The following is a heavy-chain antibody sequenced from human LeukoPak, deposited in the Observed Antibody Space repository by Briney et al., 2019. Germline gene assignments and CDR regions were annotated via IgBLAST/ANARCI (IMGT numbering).Heavy chain of an antibody. J-gene: IGHJ4*02. Sequence: GASVKVSCKASGYTFTNFGLSWVRQAPGQGLEWMGWISAYNGNTNYAQKLQGRVTMTTDTSTSTAYMELRSLRSDDTAVYYCARDLNPYSSGWADYFDYWGQGTLVTVSS. D-gene: IGHD6-19*01. CDR1: GYTFTNFG. CDR2: ISAYNGNT. CDR3: ARDLNPYSSGWADYFDY. V-gene: IGHV1-18*01.